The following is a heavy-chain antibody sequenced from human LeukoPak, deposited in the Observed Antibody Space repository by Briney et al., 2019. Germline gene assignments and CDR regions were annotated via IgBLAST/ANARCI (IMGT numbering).Heavy chain of an antibody. Sequence: SVRLSCKASGYAFTGYYMGWVRQAPGQGLEWRVWMNPNSGGTNYAQKFKGRVTMTRDTSISTAYMELSRLRSDDTAVYYCAREWVSGDGFDIWGQGTMVTVSS. CDR1: GYAFTGYY. D-gene: IGHD6-13*01. CDR3: AREWVSGDGFDI. J-gene: IGHJ3*02. CDR2: MNPNSGGT. V-gene: IGHV1-2*02.